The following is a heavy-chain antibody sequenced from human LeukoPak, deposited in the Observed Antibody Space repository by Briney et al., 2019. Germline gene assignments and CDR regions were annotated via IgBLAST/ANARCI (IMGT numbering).Heavy chain of an antibody. J-gene: IGHJ6*02. V-gene: IGHV3-21*01. CDR1: GFTFSSYS. Sequence: GGSLRLSCAASGFTFSSYSMNWVRQAPGKGLEWVSSISSSSSYIYYADSVKGRFTISRDNSKNTLYLQMNSLRAEDTAVYYCARGVLNFGTIFGVVYTYGMDVWGQGTTVTVSS. CDR2: ISSSSSYI. CDR3: ARGVLNFGTIFGVVYTYGMDV. D-gene: IGHD3-3*01.